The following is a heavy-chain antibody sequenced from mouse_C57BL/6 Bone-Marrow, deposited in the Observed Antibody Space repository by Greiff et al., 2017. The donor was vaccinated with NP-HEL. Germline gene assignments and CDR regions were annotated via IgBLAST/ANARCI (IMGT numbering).Heavy chain of an antibody. CDR2: INPSTGGT. J-gene: IGHJ3*01. CDR1: GYSFTGYY. CDR3: AEDLDLPGVFAY. V-gene: IGHV1-42*01. Sequence: VQLQQSGPELVKPGASVKISCKASGYSFTGYYMNWVKQSPEKSLEWIGEINPSTGGTTYNQKFKAKATLTVDKSSSTAYMQLKSLTSEDSVVYYCAEDLDLPGVFAYWGQGTLVTVSA. D-gene: IGHD2-1*01.